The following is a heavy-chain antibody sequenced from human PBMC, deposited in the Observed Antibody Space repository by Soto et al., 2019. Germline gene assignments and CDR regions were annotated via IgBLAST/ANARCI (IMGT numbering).Heavy chain of an antibody. CDR2: IDPSDSYT. V-gene: IGHV5-10-1*01. J-gene: IGHJ6*02. CDR3: PRHHIAAAGYGMDV. Sequence: GESLKISCKGSGYSFTSYWISWVRQMPGKGLEWMGRIDPSDSYTNYSPSFQVHVTISADKSISTSYLHWSSLKASDTAMYYCPRHHIAAAGYGMDVWGQGTTVTV. D-gene: IGHD6-13*01. CDR1: GYSFTSYW.